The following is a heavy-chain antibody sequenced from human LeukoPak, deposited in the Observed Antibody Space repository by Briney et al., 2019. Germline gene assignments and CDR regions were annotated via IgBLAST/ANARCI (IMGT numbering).Heavy chain of an antibody. J-gene: IGHJ4*02. CDR3: ARHVVALGFDY. Sequence: GGSLRLSCAASGFTFSSYSMNWVRQAPGKGLEWVSSITSSGRYIYYADSVKGRFTISRDNAKNSLYLQMNSLRAEDTAVYYCARHVVALGFDYWGQGTLVTVSS. CDR2: ITSSGRYI. D-gene: IGHD3-22*01. CDR1: GFTFSSYS. V-gene: IGHV3-21*01.